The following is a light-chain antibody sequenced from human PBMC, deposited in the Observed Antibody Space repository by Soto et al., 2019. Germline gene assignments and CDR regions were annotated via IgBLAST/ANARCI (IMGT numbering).Light chain of an antibody. V-gene: IGLV2-14*01. CDR1: SGDIGGYNY. Sequence: QSALTQPASVSGSPGQSITISCTGTSGDIGGYNYVSWYQQYSGKAPKLIIFEVTNRPSGVSDRFSGSKSGDTASLTISGLQAEDEADYYCSSYTTSSTLYVFGPGTKVTLL. CDR3: SSYTTSSTLYV. CDR2: EVT. J-gene: IGLJ1*01.